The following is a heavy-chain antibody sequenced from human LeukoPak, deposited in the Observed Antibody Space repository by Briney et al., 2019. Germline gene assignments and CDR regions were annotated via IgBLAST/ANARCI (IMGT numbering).Heavy chain of an antibody. CDR3: ARHRSYYLTGFDP. Sequence: SETLSLTCTVSGGSISSSSYYWGWIRQPPGKGLEWIGSIYYSGSTYYNPSVKSRVTISVDTSKNQFSLKLSSVTAADTAVYYCARHRSYYLTGFDPWGQGTLVTVSS. CDR2: IYYSGST. J-gene: IGHJ5*02. D-gene: IGHD3-10*01. CDR1: GGSISSSSYY. V-gene: IGHV4-39*01.